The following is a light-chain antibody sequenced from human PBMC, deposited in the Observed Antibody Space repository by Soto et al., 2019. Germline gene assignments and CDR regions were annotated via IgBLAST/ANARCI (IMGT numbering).Light chain of an antibody. J-gene: IGLJ2*01. V-gene: IGLV2-8*01. CDR2: EVN. Sequence: QSALTQPPPASGSPGQSVTISCTGTSSDVGAYNSVSWYQHYPGKAPKLLIYEVNKRPSGVPDRFSGSKSGNTASLTVSGLQAEDEADYYCSSYAGATNLVFGGGTKLTVL. CDR3: SSYAGATNLV. CDR1: SSDVGAYNS.